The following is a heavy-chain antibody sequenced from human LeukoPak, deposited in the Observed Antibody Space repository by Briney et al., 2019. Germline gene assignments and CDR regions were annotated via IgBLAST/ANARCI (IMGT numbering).Heavy chain of an antibody. Sequence: GGSLRLSCAVSGFTFSSYAMSWVRQAPGKGLEWVSAIDSSGSYTWYDDSVKGRFTISRDNSKDTLYLRMNSLRAEDTAVYYCAKGSAGGRPYYFDYWGQGTLVPVSS. CDR2: IDSSGSYT. J-gene: IGHJ4*02. D-gene: IGHD6-13*01. CDR3: AKGSAGGRPYYFDY. V-gene: IGHV3-23*05. CDR1: GFTFSSYA.